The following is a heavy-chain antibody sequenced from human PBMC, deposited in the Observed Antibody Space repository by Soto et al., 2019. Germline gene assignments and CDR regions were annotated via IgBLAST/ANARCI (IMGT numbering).Heavy chain of an antibody. CDR3: ARVGWNHYYYYYGMDV. J-gene: IGHJ6*02. CDR1: GFTFSSYW. D-gene: IGHD1-1*01. Sequence: AGGSLRLSCAASGFTFSSYWMSWVRQAPGKGLEWVANIKQDGSEKYYVDSVKGRFTISRDNAKNSLYLQMNSLRAEDTAVYYCARVGWNHYYYYYGMDVWGQGTTVTVSS. CDR2: IKQDGSEK. V-gene: IGHV3-7*03.